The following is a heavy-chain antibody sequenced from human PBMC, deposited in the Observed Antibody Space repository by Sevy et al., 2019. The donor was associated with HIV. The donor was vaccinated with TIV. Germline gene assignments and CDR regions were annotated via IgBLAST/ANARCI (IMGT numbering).Heavy chain of an antibody. Sequence: GGSLRLSCAASGFTVSSNYMSWVRQAPGKGLEWVSVISGSGGSTYYADSVKGRFTISRDNSKNTLYLQMNSLRAEDTAVYYCAKVTYYYDSSGYYKGIFDYWGQGTLVTVSS. CDR1: GFTVSSNY. CDR2: ISGSGGST. V-gene: IGHV3-23*01. D-gene: IGHD3-22*01. CDR3: AKVTYYYDSSGYYKGIFDY. J-gene: IGHJ4*02.